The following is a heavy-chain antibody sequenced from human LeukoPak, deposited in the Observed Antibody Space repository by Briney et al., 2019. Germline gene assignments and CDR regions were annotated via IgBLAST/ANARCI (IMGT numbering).Heavy chain of an antibody. CDR1: GGTFISYA. CDR3: ARDLGSGGVFDY. D-gene: IGHD3-10*01. CDR2: IIRIFGTA. J-gene: IGHJ4*02. V-gene: IGHV1-69*13. Sequence: SVTVSSKASGGTFISYAISWVRQAPGQGLEWMGGIIRIFGTANYAQKFQGRVTITADESTSTAYMELSSLRSEDTAVYYCARDLGSGGVFDYWGQGTLVTVSS.